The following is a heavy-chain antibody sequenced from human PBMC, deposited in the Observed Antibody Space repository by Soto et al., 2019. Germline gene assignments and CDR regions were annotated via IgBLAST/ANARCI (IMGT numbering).Heavy chain of an antibody. D-gene: IGHD2-2*02. CDR1: GFIFSGSA. Sequence: KVSCAASGFIFSGSAIHWVRQASGKGLEWVGRIRSRANNFATSSAASVKGRFTFSRDDSKNTAYLQMNTLKPEDTAVYYCARGQGAAIGDYYYHGMDVWGQGTTVTVS. J-gene: IGHJ6*02. CDR3: ARGQGAAIGDYYYHGMDV. CDR2: IRSRANNFAT. V-gene: IGHV3-73*01.